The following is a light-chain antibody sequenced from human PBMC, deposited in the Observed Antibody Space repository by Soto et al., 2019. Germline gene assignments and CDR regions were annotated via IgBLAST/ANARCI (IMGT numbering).Light chain of an antibody. J-gene: IGKJ1*01. V-gene: IGKV3-20*01. Sequence: EIVLTQSPGTLSLSPGERATLSCRASQSVSSSYLAWYQQKPGQAPRLLIYGASSRATGIPDRFSGSGSGTDFTLTISRLEPDHFAVYYCQQYGSSPTTFGQGTKVEIK. CDR3: QQYGSSPTT. CDR1: QSVSSSY. CDR2: GAS.